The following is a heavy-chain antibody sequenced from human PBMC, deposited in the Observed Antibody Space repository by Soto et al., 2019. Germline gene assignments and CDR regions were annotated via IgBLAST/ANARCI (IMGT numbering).Heavy chain of an antibody. J-gene: IGHJ5*02. Sequence: PSETLSLTCAVSGGPISSSNWWSWVRQPPGKGLEWIGEIYHSGSTNYNPSLKSRVTISVDKSKNQFSLKLSSVTAADTAVYYCASRYYYDSSGYYPESWFDPWGQGTLVTVSS. CDR1: GGPISSSNW. CDR2: IYHSGST. D-gene: IGHD3-22*01. CDR3: ASRYYYDSSGYYPESWFDP. V-gene: IGHV4-4*02.